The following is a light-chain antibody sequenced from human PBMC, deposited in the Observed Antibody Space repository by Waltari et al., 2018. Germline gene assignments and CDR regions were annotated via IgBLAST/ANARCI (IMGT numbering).Light chain of an antibody. Sequence: DIQMTQSPSTLSASVGDRVTITCRAGQNIGRWLARYQQKPGKAPNLLIHQASNLESGVPSRFSGTGSGTEFTLTISSLQPTDFATYYCQQYNDYSPLTFGGGTKVEIK. CDR1: QNIGRW. CDR2: QAS. CDR3: QQYNDYSPLT. J-gene: IGKJ4*01. V-gene: IGKV1-5*03.